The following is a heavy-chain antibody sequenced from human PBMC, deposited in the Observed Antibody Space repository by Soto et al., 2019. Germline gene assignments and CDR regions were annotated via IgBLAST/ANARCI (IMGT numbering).Heavy chain of an antibody. CDR3: ARAWYSSSLDAFDI. CDR1: GGSFSGYY. CDR2: INHSGST. V-gene: IGHV4-34*01. Sequence: SETLSLTCAVYGGSFSGYYWSWLRQPPGKGLEWIGEINHSGSTNYNPSLKSRVTISVDTSKNQFSLKLSSVTAADTAVYYCARAWYSSSLDAFDIWGQGTMVTVSS. J-gene: IGHJ3*02. D-gene: IGHD6-6*01.